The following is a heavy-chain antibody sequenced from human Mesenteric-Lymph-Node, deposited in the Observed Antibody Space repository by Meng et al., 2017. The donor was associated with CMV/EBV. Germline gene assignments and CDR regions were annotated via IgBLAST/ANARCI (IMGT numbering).Heavy chain of an antibody. CDR3: ARNGGDYVGYYYYYGMDI. J-gene: IGHJ6*02. CDR2: ISAYNGNT. D-gene: IGHD4-17*01. Sequence: ASVKVSCKASGYTFTSYGISWVRQAPGQGLEWMGWISAYNGNTNYAQKLQGRVTMTWNTSIRTAYMELSSLRSEDTAVYFCARNGGDYVGYYYYYGMDIWGQGTTVTVSS. CDR1: GYTFTSYG. V-gene: IGHV1-18*01.